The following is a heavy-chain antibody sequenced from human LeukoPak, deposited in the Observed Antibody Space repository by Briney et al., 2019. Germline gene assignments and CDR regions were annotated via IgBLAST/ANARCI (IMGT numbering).Heavy chain of an antibody. CDR1: GFTFSSYA. J-gene: IGHJ4*02. Sequence: GGSLRLSCAASGFTFSSYAMSWVRQAPGKGLEWVGYISPTTTITGYADSVKGRFTISRDNAKNSLYLQMNSLRGEDTAVYYCARVSRTTVRYWGQGTLVTVSS. D-gene: IGHD4-17*01. CDR3: ARVSRTTVRY. V-gene: IGHV3-48*01. CDR2: ISPTTTIT.